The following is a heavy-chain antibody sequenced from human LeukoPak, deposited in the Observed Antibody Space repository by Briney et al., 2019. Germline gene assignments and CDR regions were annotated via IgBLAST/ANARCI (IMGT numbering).Heavy chain of an antibody. CDR2: IKSKTDGGTT. CDR3: ARDMVGATRGTFDY. J-gene: IGHJ4*02. Sequence: PGGSLRLSCAASRFTFSNAWMSWVRQAPGKGLEWVGRIKSKTDGGTTDYAAPVKGRFTISRDNAKNSLYLQMNSLRAEDTAVYYCARDMVGATRGTFDYWGQGTLVTVSS. V-gene: IGHV3-15*01. D-gene: IGHD1-26*01. CDR1: RFTFSNAW.